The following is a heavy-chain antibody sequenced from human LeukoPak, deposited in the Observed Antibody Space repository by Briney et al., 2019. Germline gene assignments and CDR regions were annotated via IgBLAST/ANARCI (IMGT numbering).Heavy chain of an antibody. Sequence: ASVKVSCKVSGYTLTELSMHWVRQAPGKGLEWMGGFDPEDGETIYAQKFQGRVTMTEDTSTDTVYMELSSLRSEDTAVCYCATPSSYYYDSSGYAAFDIWGQGTMVTVSS. CDR2: FDPEDGET. CDR3: ATPSSYYYDSSGYAAFDI. V-gene: IGHV1-24*01. CDR1: GYTLTELS. D-gene: IGHD3-22*01. J-gene: IGHJ3*02.